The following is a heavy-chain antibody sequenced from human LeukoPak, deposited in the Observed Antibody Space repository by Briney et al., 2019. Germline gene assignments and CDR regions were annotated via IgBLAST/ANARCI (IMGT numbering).Heavy chain of an antibody. D-gene: IGHD3-10*01. CDR2: ISSSSSYI. Sequence: GGSLRLSCAASGFTFSSYSMNWVRQAPGKGLEWVSSISSSSSYIYYADSVKGRFTISRDNAKNSLYLQMNSLRAEDTAVYYCARGVLWFGGFTYYYYYGMDVWGQGTMVTVSS. CDR3: ARGVLWFGGFTYYYYYGMDV. V-gene: IGHV3-21*01. CDR1: GFTFSSYS. J-gene: IGHJ6*02.